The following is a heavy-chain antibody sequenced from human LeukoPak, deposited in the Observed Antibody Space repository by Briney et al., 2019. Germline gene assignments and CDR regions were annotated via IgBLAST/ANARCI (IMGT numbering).Heavy chain of an antibody. Sequence: GSSVKVSCKASGGTFSSYAISWVRQAPGQGLEWMGGIIPIFGTANYAQKFQGRVTITTDESTSTAYMELSSLRSEDTAAYYCARTRGGDWYFDYWGQGTLVTVSS. CDR3: ARTRGGDWYFDY. CDR2: IIPIFGTA. D-gene: IGHD2-21*02. V-gene: IGHV1-69*05. CDR1: GGTFSSYA. J-gene: IGHJ4*02.